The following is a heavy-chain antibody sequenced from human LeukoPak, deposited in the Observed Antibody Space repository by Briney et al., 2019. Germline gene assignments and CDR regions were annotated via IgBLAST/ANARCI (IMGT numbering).Heavy chain of an antibody. V-gene: IGHV7-4-1*02. CDR1: GYTFTSYD. CDR2: INTNTGNP. J-gene: IGHJ4*02. CDR3: ARTTVWTAAAGTYYYFDY. D-gene: IGHD6-13*01. Sequence: RASVKVSCKASGYTFTSYDINWVRQAPGQGLEWMGWINTNTGNPTYAQGFTGRFVFSLDTSVSTAYLQISSLKAEDTAVYYCARTTVWTAAAGTYYYFDYWGQGTLVTVSS.